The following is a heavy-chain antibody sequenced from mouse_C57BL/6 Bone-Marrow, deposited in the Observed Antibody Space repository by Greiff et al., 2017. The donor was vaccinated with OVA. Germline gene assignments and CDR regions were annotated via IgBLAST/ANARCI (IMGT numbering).Heavy chain of an antibody. J-gene: IGHJ3*01. V-gene: IGHV1-53*01. CDR1: GYTFTSYW. CDR3: ARQPGYRGLFAY. D-gene: IGHD1-2*01. Sequence: VQLQQPGPELVKPGASVKLSCKASGYTFTSYWMHWVKQRPGQGLEWIGNINPSNGGTNYNEKFKSKATLTVDKSSSTAYMQLSSLTSEDSAVYYCARQPGYRGLFAYWGQGTLVTVSA. CDR2: INPSNGGT.